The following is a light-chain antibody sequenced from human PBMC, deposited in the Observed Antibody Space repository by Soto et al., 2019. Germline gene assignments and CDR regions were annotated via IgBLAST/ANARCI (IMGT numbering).Light chain of an antibody. CDR3: TSYTSSRTGV. J-gene: IGLJ3*02. CDR2: EVS. Sequence: QSVLTQPASVSGSPGQSITISCTGTSSDVGGYNYVSWFQQHPGKAPKLMFYEVSNRPSGVSNRFSASKSGNTASLTISGLQAEDEADYYCTSYTSSRTGVFGGGTKLTVL. CDR1: SSDVGGYNY. V-gene: IGLV2-14*01.